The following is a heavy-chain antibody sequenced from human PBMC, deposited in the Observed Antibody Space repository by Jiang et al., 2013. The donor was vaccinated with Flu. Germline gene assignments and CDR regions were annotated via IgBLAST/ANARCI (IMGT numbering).Heavy chain of an antibody. V-gene: IGHV1-8*01. CDR2: MNPNSGNT. D-gene: IGHD2-15*01. Sequence: SGAEVKKPGASVKVSCKASGYTFTSYDINWVRQATGQGLEWMGWMNPNSGNTGYAQKFQGRVTMTRNTSISTAYMELSSLRSEDTAVYYCARVPEGCSGGSCYSENWFDPWGQGTLVTVSS. CDR3: ARVPEGCSGGSCYSENWFDP. J-gene: IGHJ5*02. CDR1: GYTFTSYD.